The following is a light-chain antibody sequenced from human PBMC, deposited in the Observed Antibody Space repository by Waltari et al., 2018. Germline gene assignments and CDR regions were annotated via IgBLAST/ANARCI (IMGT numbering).Light chain of an antibody. J-gene: IGLJ3*02. CDR2: IDN. CDR3: SSWDDSLKGPL. V-gene: IGLV1-44*01. Sequence: QSVLTQPPPASGTPGQRVTISCSGPSSNPGSNSVPWYQHLPGAAPQLPIYIDNPRPSGVPDRFYGSKSGSSATLAISGLQSEDEADYYCSSWDDSLKGPLFGGGTKLTVL. CDR1: SSNPGSNS.